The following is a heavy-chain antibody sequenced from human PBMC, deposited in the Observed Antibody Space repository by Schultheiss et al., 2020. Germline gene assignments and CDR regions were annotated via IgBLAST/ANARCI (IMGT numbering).Heavy chain of an antibody. CDR1: GGSISSSNW. CDR2: IYHSGST. Sequence: AETLSLTCAVSGGSISSSNWWSWVRQPPGKGLEWIGEIYHSGSTNYNPSLKSRVTISVDKSKNQFSLKLSSVTAADTAVYYCARDSAAATDNWFDPWGQGTLVTVPQ. CDR3: ARDSAAATDNWFDP. J-gene: IGHJ5*02. V-gene: IGHV4-4*02. D-gene: IGHD6-13*01.